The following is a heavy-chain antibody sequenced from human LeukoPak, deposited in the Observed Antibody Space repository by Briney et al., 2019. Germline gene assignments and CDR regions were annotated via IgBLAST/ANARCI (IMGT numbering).Heavy chain of an antibody. CDR1: GGSFSGYY. J-gene: IGHJ4*02. Sequence: SETLSLTCAVYGGSFSGYYWTWIRQPPGKGLEWIGEINDSGSTKYMPSLKSRVTILVDPSKNQVSLKVNSVTAADTAVYCCARGGLDSNYFDSWGQGVLLTVSS. D-gene: IGHD4-11*01. CDR2: INDSGST. CDR3: ARGGLDSNYFDS. V-gene: IGHV4-34*01.